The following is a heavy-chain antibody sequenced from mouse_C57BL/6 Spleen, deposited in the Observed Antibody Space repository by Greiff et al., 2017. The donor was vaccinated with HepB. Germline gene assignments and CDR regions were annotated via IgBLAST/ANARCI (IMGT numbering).Heavy chain of an antibody. Sequence: VQLQQSGGGLVQPKGSLKLSCAASGFSFNTYAMNWVRQAPGKGLEWVARIRSKSNNYATYYADSVKDRFTISRDDSESMLYLQMNNLKTEDTAMYYCVQSAWFAYWGQGTLVTVSA. CDR3: VQSAWFAY. J-gene: IGHJ3*01. V-gene: IGHV10-1*01. D-gene: IGHD6-2*01. CDR2: IRSKSNNYAT. CDR1: GFSFNTYA.